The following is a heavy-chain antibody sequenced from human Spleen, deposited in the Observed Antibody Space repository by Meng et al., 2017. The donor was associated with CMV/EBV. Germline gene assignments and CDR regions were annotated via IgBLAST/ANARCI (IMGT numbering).Heavy chain of an antibody. CDR3: ARELDY. CDR1: GFTFSSYG. J-gene: IGHJ4*02. V-gene: IGHV3-30*12. Sequence: GGSLRLSCTASGFTFSSYGMHWVRQAPGKGLEWVAVISYDGSNKYYADSVKGRFTISRDNAKNSLYLQMDSLRAEDTAVYYCARELDYWGQGTLVTVSS. CDR2: ISYDGSNK.